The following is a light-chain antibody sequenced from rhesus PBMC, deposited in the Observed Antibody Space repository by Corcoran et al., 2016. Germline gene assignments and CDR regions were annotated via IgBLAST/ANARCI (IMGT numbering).Light chain of an antibody. J-gene: IGKJ4*01. CDR3: QEHSNWP. CDR1: QSVSSS. V-gene: IGKV3-17*01. Sequence: EIVMTQSPATLSLSPGERATLSCRASQSVSSSLAWYPQNPGQAPSLLIYDASSRATGIPDRFRGRWSETDFTLTISSLEPEDVGVYYCQEHSNWPFGGGTKVELK. CDR2: DAS.